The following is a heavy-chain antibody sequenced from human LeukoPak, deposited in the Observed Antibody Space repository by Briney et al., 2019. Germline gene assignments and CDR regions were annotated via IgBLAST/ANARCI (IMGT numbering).Heavy chain of an antibody. CDR3: AKLPLLYGSSGYFDY. Sequence: VGSLRLSCAASGFTFSSYAMSWVRQAPGKGLEWVSAISGSGGSTYYADSVKGRFTISRDNSKNTLYLQMNSLRAEDTAVYYCAKLPLLYGSSGYFDYWGQGTLVTVSS. CDR1: GFTFSSYA. J-gene: IGHJ4*02. V-gene: IGHV3-23*01. CDR2: ISGSGGST. D-gene: IGHD3-22*01.